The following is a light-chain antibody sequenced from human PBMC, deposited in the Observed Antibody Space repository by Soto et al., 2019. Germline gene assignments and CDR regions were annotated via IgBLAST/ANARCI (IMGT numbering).Light chain of an antibody. V-gene: IGKV1-39*01. CDR3: KQSYSTPLT. CDR2: AAS. CDR1: QSISSY. Sequence: DIQMTQSPSSLSASVGDRVTITCRASQSISSYLNWYQQRPGKAPNLLIYAASILQSGVPSRFSGSGSGTDFTLTISSLQPEDFATYYCKQSYSTPLTFGGGTKLEIK. J-gene: IGKJ4*01.